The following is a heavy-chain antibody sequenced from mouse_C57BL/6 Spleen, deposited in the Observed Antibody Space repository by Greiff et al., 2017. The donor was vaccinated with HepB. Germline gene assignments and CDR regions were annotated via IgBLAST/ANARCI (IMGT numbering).Heavy chain of an antibody. J-gene: IGHJ3*01. CDR2: ISSGSSTI. Sequence: EVQLVESGGGLVKPGGSLKLSCAASGFTFSDYGMHWVRQAPEKGLEWVAYISSGSSTIYYADTVKGRFTISRDNAKNTLFLQMTSLRSEDPAMYYCARPPSYGNFAWFAYWGQGTLVTVSA. CDR3: ARPPSYGNFAWFAY. V-gene: IGHV5-17*01. CDR1: GFTFSDYG. D-gene: IGHD2-10*01.